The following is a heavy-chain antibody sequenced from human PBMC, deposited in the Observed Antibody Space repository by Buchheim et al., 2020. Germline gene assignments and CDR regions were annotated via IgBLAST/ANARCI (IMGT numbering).Heavy chain of an antibody. V-gene: IGHV3-30-3*01. Sequence: QVQLVESGGGVVQPGRSLRLSCAASGFTFSSYAMHWVRQAPGKGLEWVAVISYDGSNKYYADSVKGRFTISRDNSKNTLYLQMNSLRAEDTAVYYCARALAAREGEYYYYYGMDVWGQGTT. D-gene: IGHD6-6*01. CDR3: ARALAAREGEYYYYYGMDV. J-gene: IGHJ6*02. CDR2: ISYDGSNK. CDR1: GFTFSSYA.